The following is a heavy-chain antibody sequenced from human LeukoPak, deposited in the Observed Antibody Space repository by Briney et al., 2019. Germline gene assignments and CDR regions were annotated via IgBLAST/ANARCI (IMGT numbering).Heavy chain of an antibody. D-gene: IGHD2-21*02. CDR1: GFTFSSYG. CDR3: ARDDNGGNYAFDI. CDR2: IWYDGSNK. Sequence: GGSLRLSCAASGFTFSSYGMHWVRQAPGKGLEWVAVIWYDGSNKYYADSVKGRFTISRDNSKNTLYLQMNSLRAEDTAAYYCARDDNGGNYAFDIWGQGTMVTVSS. J-gene: IGHJ3*02. V-gene: IGHV3-33*01.